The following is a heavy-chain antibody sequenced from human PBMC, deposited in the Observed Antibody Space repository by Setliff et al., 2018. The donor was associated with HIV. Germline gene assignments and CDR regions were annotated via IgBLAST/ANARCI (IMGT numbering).Heavy chain of an antibody. Sequence: SETLSLTCAVSGYSISSGYYWGWIRQPPGKGLEWIGSIFHSAATNYNPSLKSRVTISIGTSKNQSSLKLTSVTAADTAVYYCARRGAYGYDYFDYWGPGILVTVSS. CDR3: ARRGAYGYDYFDY. CDR1: GYSISSGYY. CDR2: IFHSAAT. V-gene: IGHV4-38-2*01. J-gene: IGHJ4*02. D-gene: IGHD5-12*01.